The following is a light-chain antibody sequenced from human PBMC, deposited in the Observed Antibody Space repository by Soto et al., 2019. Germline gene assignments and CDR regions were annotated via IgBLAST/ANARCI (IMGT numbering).Light chain of an antibody. J-gene: IGKJ1*01. CDR2: WAS. CDR1: QSILYRSNTKSY. Sequence: DIVMSQSPDSLAVSLGERATIYCRPNQSILYRSNTKSYLAWYQQKPRQPPKLLINWASTRESGVPERFSGSGSGTDFTLTISSLQADDVAVYYCQQFYATPPTFGQGTKVDIK. CDR3: QQFYATPPT. V-gene: IGKV4-1*01.